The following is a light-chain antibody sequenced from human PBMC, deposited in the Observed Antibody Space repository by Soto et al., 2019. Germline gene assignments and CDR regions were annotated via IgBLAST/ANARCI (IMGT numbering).Light chain of an antibody. V-gene: IGKV1-39*01. Sequence: DIQMTQSPSSLSASVGDRVTITCRSSQTISNYLNWYQQKPGKGPKLLIYAASSLQSGVPSRFSASGSGSDFTLTISSLRPEDFATYYCQQSYTTPYIFGQGTKLEIK. CDR3: QQSYTTPYI. CDR1: QTISNY. CDR2: AAS. J-gene: IGKJ2*01.